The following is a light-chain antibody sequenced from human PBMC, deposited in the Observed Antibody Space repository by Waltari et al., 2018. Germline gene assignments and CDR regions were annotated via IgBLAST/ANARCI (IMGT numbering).Light chain of an antibody. CDR2: NVF. CDR1: QSLNRA. Sequence: FVLTHSPAPRPMSPGEEVTPPCRASQSLNRALAWYQQKPGQAPRLLIYNVFNRATDIPDRFSGSGSGTEFSLTISRLEPEDFAVYYCQHYVNLPATFGQGTRVEIK. CDR3: QHYVNLPAT. J-gene: IGKJ1*01. V-gene: IGKV3-20*01.